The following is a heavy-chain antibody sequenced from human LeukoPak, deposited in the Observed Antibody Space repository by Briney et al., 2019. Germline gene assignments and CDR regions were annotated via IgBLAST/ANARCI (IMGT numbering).Heavy chain of an antibody. CDR2: ISGSGGST. D-gene: IGHD1-26*01. Sequence: GGSLRLSCAASGFTFSSYGMSWVRQAPGKGLEWVSAISGSGGSTYYADSVKGRFTISRDNSKNTLYLQMNSLRAEDTAVYYCAKGEGRRAYSGSYLWGQGTLVTVSS. CDR1: GFTFSSYG. CDR3: AKGEGRRAYSGSYL. J-gene: IGHJ4*02. V-gene: IGHV3-23*01.